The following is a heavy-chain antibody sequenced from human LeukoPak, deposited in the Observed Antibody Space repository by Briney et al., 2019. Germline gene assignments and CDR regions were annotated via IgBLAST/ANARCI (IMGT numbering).Heavy chain of an antibody. CDR3: AKYRAGYNPDH. CDR2: IWYDGSNK. V-gene: IGHV3-33*06. CDR1: GFTFSSYG. J-gene: IGHJ4*02. Sequence: GRSLRLSCAASGFTFSSYGMHWVRQAPGKGLEWVAVIWYDGSNKYYADSVKGRFTISRDNSKNTLYLQMNSLRAEDTAVYYCAKYRAGYNPDHWGQGTLVTVSS. D-gene: IGHD5-24*01.